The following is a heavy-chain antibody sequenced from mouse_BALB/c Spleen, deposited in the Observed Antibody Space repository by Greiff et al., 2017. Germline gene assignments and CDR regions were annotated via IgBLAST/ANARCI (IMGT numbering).Heavy chain of an antibody. J-gene: IGHJ3*01. V-gene: IGHV14-3*02. Sequence: EVQRVESGAELVKPGASVKLSCTASGFNIKDTYMHWVKQRPEQGLEWIGRIDPANGNTKYDPKFQGKATITADTSSNTAYLQLSSLTSEDTAVYYCARSLYGNWAYWGQGTLVTVSA. CDR2: IDPANGNT. CDR3: ARSLYGNWAY. D-gene: IGHD2-1*01. CDR1: GFNIKDTY.